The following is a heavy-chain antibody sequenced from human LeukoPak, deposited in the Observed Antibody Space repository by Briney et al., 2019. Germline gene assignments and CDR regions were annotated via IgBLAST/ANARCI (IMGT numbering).Heavy chain of an antibody. CDR3: ARWNDFHI. V-gene: IGHV4-4*08. Sequence: PSETLSLTCTVSGGSIKGYHWSWIRQPPGKGLEWIGYIYSNEATEYKPSLKSRVTISADTSKNQFSLKLTSVSAADTAIYYCARWNDFHIWGQGTMVTVSS. CDR1: GGSIKGYH. CDR2: IYSNEAT. J-gene: IGHJ3*02.